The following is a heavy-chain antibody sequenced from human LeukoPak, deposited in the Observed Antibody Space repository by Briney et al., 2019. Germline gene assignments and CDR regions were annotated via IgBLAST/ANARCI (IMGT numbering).Heavy chain of an antibody. D-gene: IGHD5-12*01. CDR2: INPNSGGT. Sequence: ASVKVSCKASGYTFTGYYMHWVRQAPGRGLEWMGWINPNSGGTNYAQKFQGRVTMTRDTSISTAYMELSRLRSDDTAVYYCARGHVDIVATSTFDYWGQGTLVTVSS. V-gene: IGHV1-2*02. J-gene: IGHJ4*02. CDR1: GYTFTGYY. CDR3: ARGHVDIVATSTFDY.